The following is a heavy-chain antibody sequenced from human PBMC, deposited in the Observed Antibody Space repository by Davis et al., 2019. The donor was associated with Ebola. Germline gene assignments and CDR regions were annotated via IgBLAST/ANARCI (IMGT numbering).Heavy chain of an antibody. CDR2: IRSKAYGGTA. D-gene: IGHD3-22*01. V-gene: IGHV3-49*04. J-gene: IGHJ4*02. CDR1: GFIFGDYA. Sequence: GESLKISCIGFGFIFGDYAMSWVRQAPGKGLEWVGFIRSKAYGGTAEYAAPVKGRFTISRDDSKNIAYLQMNSLKTEDTAVYYCTRDRYYYDSRGYAYWGQGTLVTVSS. CDR3: TRDRYYYDSRGYAY.